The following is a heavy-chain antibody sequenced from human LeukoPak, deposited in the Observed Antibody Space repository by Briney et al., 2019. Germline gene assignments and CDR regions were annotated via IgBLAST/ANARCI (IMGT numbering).Heavy chain of an antibody. J-gene: IGHJ4*02. V-gene: IGHV3-11*06. CDR3: ARMITGTTWAPDY. CDR2: ISSSSSYT. D-gene: IGHD1-20*01. Sequence: PGGSLRLSCAASGFTFSDYYMSWIRQPPGKGLEWVSYISSSSSYTNYADSVKGRFTISRDSAKNSLYLQMNSLRAEDTAMYYCARMITGTTWAPDYWGQGTLVTVSS. CDR1: GFTFSDYY.